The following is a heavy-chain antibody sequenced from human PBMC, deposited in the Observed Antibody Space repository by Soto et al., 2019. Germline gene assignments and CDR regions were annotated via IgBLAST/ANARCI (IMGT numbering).Heavy chain of an antibody. V-gene: IGHV4-30-4*01. J-gene: IGHJ4*02. CDR1: GGSISSGDYY. D-gene: IGHD6-19*01. CDR3: ATALGIALAGNYFGY. CDR2: IYYSGST. Sequence: PSETLSLTCTVSGGSISSGDYYWSWIRQPPGKGLEWIGYIYYSGSTYYNPSLKSRVTISVDTSKNQFSLKLSSVTAADTAVYSCATALGIALAGNYFGYWGKGTMLTVCS.